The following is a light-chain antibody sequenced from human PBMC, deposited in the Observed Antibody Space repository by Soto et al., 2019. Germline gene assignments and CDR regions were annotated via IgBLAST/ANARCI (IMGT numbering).Light chain of an antibody. CDR2: DVF. CDR1: QSISRY. V-gene: IGKV1-39*01. Sequence: DTQMTQSPSSLSASVGDRVTITCRASQSISRYLNWYQQKPGKAPKLLIHDVFSLKSGVPSRFSGSGSGTDFTLTISSLQPEDFATYYCQQSYSTLWTFGQGTKVDIK. CDR3: QQSYSTLWT. J-gene: IGKJ1*01.